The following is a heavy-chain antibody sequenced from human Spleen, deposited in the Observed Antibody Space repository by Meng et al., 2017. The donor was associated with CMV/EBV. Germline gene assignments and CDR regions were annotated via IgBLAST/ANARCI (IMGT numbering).Heavy chain of an antibody. Sequence: GGSLRLSCAASGFTFSSYAMSWVRQAPGKGLEWVSVISDSGGSTYYADSVKGRFTISRDNSKNTLYLQMNSLRAEDTAVYYCANDFWSGRYLNYYYGMDVWGQGTTVTVSS. CDR1: GFTFSSYA. D-gene: IGHD3-3*01. CDR3: ANDFWSGRYLNYYYGMDV. J-gene: IGHJ6*02. CDR2: ISDSGGST. V-gene: IGHV3-23*01.